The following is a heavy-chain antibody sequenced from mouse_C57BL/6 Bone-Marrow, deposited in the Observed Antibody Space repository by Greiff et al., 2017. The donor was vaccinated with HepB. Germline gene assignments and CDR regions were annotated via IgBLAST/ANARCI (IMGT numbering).Heavy chain of an antibody. D-gene: IGHD2-1*01. J-gene: IGHJ2*01. Sequence: VQLQQSGPELVKPGASVKISCEASGYAFSSSWMNWVKQRPGKGLEWIGRIYPGDGDTNYNGKFKGKATLTADKSSSTAYMQLSSLTSEDSAVYFCARWGYGNPGYFDYWGQGTTLTVSS. V-gene: IGHV1-82*01. CDR1: GYAFSSSW. CDR3: ARWGYGNPGYFDY. CDR2: IYPGDGDT.